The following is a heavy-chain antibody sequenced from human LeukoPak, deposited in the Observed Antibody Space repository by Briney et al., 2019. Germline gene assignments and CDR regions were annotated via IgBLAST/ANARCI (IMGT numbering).Heavy chain of an antibody. D-gene: IGHD6-13*01. Sequence: SETLSLTCAVYGGSFSGYYWSWIRQPPGKGLEWIGEINHSGSTNYNPSLKSRVTISVDTSKNQFSLKLSSVTAADTAVYYCASGEIAQDWGQGTLVTVSS. J-gene: IGHJ4*02. CDR2: INHSGST. CDR1: GGSFSGYY. V-gene: IGHV4-34*01. CDR3: ASGEIAQD.